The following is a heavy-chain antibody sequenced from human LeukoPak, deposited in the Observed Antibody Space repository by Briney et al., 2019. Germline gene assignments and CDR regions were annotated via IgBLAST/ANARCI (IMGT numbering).Heavy chain of an antibody. D-gene: IGHD3-22*01. V-gene: IGHV4-4*07. CDR3: ARGPNRITMMIGDAFDI. CDR2: IYTSGST. J-gene: IGHJ3*02. Sequence: SETLSLTCTVSGGSISSYYWSWIRQPAGKGLEWIGRIYTSGSTSYNPSLKSRVTMSVDTSKSQFSLKLSSVTAADTAVYYCARGPNRITMMIGDAFDIWGQGTMVTISS. CDR1: GGSISSYY.